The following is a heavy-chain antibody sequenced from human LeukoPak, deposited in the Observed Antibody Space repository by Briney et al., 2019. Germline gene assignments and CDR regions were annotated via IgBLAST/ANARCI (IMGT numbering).Heavy chain of an antibody. J-gene: IGHJ4*02. D-gene: IGHD3-22*01. CDR1: GGSISSYY. CDR2: IYYRGST. V-gene: IGHV4-59*08. CDR3: ARHKNYYDSSGYYYELDY. Sequence: PSETLSLTCTVSGGSISSYYWSGIRQPPGKGLEWIGYIYYRGSTNYNPSLKSRVTISVDTSKNQFSLKLRSVTAADTAVYYCARHKNYYDSSGYYYELDYWGQGTLVTVSS.